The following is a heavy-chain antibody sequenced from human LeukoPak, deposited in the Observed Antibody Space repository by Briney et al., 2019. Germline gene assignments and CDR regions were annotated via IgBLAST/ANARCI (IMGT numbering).Heavy chain of an antibody. CDR3: ARGILIAAAAEFDP. CDR1: GFTFTTYA. D-gene: IGHD6-13*01. Sequence: GGSLRLSCAASGFTFTTYALFWVRQAPGKGLEWVSSISSSSSYIYYADSVKGRFTISRDNAKNSLYLQMNSLRAEDTAVYYCARGILIAAAAEFDPWGQGTLVTVSS. V-gene: IGHV3-21*01. J-gene: IGHJ5*02. CDR2: ISSSSSYI.